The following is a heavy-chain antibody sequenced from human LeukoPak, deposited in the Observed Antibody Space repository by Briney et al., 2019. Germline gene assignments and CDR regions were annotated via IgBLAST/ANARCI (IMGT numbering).Heavy chain of an antibody. J-gene: IGHJ4*02. Sequence: TSETLSLTCAVYGGSFSGYYWSWICQPPGKGLEWIGEINYSGSTNYNPSLKSRVTISVDTSKNQFSLKLSSVTAADTAVYYCARESVVPAAVYYFDYWGQGTLVTVSS. CDR2: INYSGST. CDR3: ARESVVPAAVYYFDY. D-gene: IGHD2-2*01. CDR1: GGSFSGYY. V-gene: IGHV4-34*01.